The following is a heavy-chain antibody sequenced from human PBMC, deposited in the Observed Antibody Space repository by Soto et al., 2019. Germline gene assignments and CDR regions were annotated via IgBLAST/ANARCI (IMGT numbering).Heavy chain of an antibody. Sequence: ASVKVSCKASGYTFTGYYMHWVRQAPGQGLEWMGWINPNSGGTNYAQKFQGWVTMTRDTSISTAYMELSRLRSDDTAVYYCARDEYGDYGQKEFQHWGQGTLVTVSS. D-gene: IGHD4-17*01. CDR3: ARDEYGDYGQKEFQH. J-gene: IGHJ1*01. CDR2: INPNSGGT. V-gene: IGHV1-2*04. CDR1: GYTFTGYY.